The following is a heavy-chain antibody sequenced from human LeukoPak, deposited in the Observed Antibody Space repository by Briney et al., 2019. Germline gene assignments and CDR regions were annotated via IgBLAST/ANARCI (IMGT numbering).Heavy chain of an antibody. CDR2: IHYSGRT. CDR1: GGSISSNY. J-gene: IGHJ6*02. CDR3: ATEVAPSDHYYYYGMDV. V-gene: IGHV4-59*01. D-gene: IGHD5-12*01. Sequence: PLETLSLTCTVSGGSISSNYWSWVRRPPGKGLEWIGYIHYSGRTNYNPSLKSRVTISVDTSKNQFSLKLSSVTAADTAVYYCATEVAPSDHYYYYGMDVWGQGTTVTVSS.